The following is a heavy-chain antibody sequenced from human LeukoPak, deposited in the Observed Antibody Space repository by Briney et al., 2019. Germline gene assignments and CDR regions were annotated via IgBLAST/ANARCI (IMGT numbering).Heavy chain of an antibody. D-gene: IGHD2-8*01. J-gene: IGHJ3*02. CDR3: AGGTTNTKGAFDM. CDR2: INPSGSST. V-gene: IGHV1-46*01. Sequence: GASVKVSCKASGYTFTNYYIHWVRQAPGQGLEWMGIINPSGSSTSYAQKFQGRVTMTRDTSTSTVYMELSSLRSEDTAVCYCAGGTTNTKGAFDMWGQGTMVTVSS. CDR1: GYTFTNYY.